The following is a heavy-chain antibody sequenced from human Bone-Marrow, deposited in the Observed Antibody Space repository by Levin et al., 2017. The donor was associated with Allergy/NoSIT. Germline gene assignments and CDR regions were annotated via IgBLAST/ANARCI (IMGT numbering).Heavy chain of an antibody. Sequence: SQTLSLTCTVSGASINNNIYYWGWIRQPPGKGLEWIGNIHYSGNTYYNPSLRSRVTLSVDTSKNHFSLNLNSVTAADTAVYYCARLTHETLWQDTTTAVDSWGQGTLVTVSS. CDR3: ARLTHETLWQDTTTAVDS. V-gene: IGHV4-39*02. D-gene: IGHD5-18*01. CDR1: GASINNNIYY. J-gene: IGHJ4*02. CDR2: IHYSGNT.